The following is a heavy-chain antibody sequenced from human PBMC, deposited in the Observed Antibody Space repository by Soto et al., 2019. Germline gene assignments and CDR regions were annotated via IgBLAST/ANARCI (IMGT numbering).Heavy chain of an antibody. CDR2: ISSSGSTI. J-gene: IGHJ4*02. D-gene: IGHD6-6*01. CDR3: ARDKLVSSSYYFDY. CDR1: GFTFSSYE. Sequence: GGSLRLSCAASGFTFSSYEMNWVRQAPGKGLEWVSYISSSGSTIYYADSVKGRFTISRDNAKNSLYLQMNSLRAEDTAVYYCARDKLVSSSYYFDYWGQGTLVTV. V-gene: IGHV3-48*03.